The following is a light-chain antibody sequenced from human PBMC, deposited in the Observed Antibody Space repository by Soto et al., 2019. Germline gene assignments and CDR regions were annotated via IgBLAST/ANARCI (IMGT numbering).Light chain of an antibody. CDR1: QTVSRN. J-gene: IGKJ5*01. Sequence: EIVLTQSPATLSVSPGESATLSCRASQTVSRNLAWYQQRPGQAPRLLIYDISNRAAGVPARFSGSGSGTEFTLTISSLQSEDFALYYCQQYNNWPPITFGQGTRLEI. V-gene: IGKV3-15*01. CDR3: QQYNNWPPIT. CDR2: DIS.